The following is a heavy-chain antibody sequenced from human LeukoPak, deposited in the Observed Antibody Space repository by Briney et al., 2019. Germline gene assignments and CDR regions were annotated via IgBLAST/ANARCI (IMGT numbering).Heavy chain of an antibody. CDR1: GFTLRSNY. Sequence: GGSLRLSCPASGFTLRSNYMSWVRQPPGKGLEWVSVIYSGGSTYYADSVRGRFTISRDNSKNTLYLQMNSLRAEDTAVYYCARGGAIIGTTGDYFDYWGQGTLVTVSS. CDR2: IYSGGST. D-gene: IGHD1-7*01. CDR3: ARGGAIIGTTGDYFDY. J-gene: IGHJ4*02. V-gene: IGHV3-53*01.